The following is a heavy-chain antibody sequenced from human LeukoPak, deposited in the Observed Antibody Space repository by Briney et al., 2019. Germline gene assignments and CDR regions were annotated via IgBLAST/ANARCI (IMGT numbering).Heavy chain of an antibody. CDR2: IKQDRSEK. D-gene: IGHD3-3*01. Sequence: GGSLRLSCAASGFTFTNYWMSWVRQAPGKGLELVANIKQDRSEKYYVDSVKGRFTISRDNAKNSLYLRMNSLRAEDTAVYYCARLREIPVFGVVTKSTSYFDYWGQGTLVTVSS. CDR3: ARLREIPVFGVVTKSTSYFDY. CDR1: GFTFTNYW. V-gene: IGHV3-7*01. J-gene: IGHJ4*02.